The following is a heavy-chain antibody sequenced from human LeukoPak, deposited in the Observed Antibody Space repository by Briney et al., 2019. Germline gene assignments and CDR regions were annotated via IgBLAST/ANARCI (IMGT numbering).Heavy chain of an antibody. D-gene: IGHD1-7*01. CDR3: AKGYRISGSTRGFDF. CDR1: GLIFSSHP. CDR2: ISSSGDAR. J-gene: IGHJ4*02. V-gene: IGHV3-23*01. Sequence: PGGSLRLSCAASGLIFSSHPMSWVRQAPGKGLEWVSAISSSGDARYYANSVKGRFTISRDNSKNTVFLQMISLGAEDTAIYYCAKGYRISGSTRGFDFWGQGTLVTVSS.